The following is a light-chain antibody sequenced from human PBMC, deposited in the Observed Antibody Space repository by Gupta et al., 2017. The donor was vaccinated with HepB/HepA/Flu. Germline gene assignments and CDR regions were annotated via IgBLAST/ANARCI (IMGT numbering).Light chain of an antibody. Sequence: DIQMTQSPSSLSASVGDRVTITCRASQSISSYLHWYQQKPGKAPKLLIYAASSLQSGVPSRFSGSGSGTDFTLTISSLQPEDFATYYCQQSDSTLYTFGQGTKLEIK. J-gene: IGKJ2*01. CDR3: QQSDSTLYT. CDR1: QSISSY. CDR2: AAS. V-gene: IGKV1-39*01.